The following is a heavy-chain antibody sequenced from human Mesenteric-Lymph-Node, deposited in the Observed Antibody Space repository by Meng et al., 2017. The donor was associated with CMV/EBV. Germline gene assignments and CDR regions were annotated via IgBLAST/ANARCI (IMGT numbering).Heavy chain of an antibody. Sequence: SVTVSCKASGYTFTGYYMHWVRQAPGQGLEWMGRINPNSGGTNYAQKFQGRVTMTRDTSISTAYMELSRLRSDDTAVYYCARSTTPPYYDFRYWGQGTLVTVSS. D-gene: IGHD3-3*01. J-gene: IGHJ4*02. V-gene: IGHV1-2*06. CDR3: ARSTTPPYYDFRY. CDR1: GYTFTGYY. CDR2: INPNSGGT.